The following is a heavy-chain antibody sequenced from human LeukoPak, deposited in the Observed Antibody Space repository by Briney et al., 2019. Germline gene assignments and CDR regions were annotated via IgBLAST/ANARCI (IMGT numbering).Heavy chain of an antibody. D-gene: IGHD1-26*01. CDR1: GFTFSTYG. CDR2: ISFDGSTK. V-gene: IGHV3-30*03. CDR3: ARGNSGSYSQDWFDP. Sequence: GGSLRLSCAASGFTFSTYGMHWVRQAPGKGLEWVAVISFDGSTKYYADSVKGRFTISRDNSKNTVYVQMNSLRVEDTAVYYCARGNSGSYSQDWFDPWGQGTLVTVSS. J-gene: IGHJ5*02.